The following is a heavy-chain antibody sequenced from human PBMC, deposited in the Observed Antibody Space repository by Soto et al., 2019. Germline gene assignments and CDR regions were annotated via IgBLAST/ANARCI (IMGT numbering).Heavy chain of an antibody. D-gene: IGHD6-6*01. J-gene: IGHJ6*03. CDR1: GVPFSRYG. CDR3: ARTYSSSTEEEDYYYYMDG. V-gene: IGHV3-33*01. CDR2: IWYDESNK. Sequence: PGGSLRLSCTASGVPFSRYGMPSVRQAQGKGPEWVAVIWYDESNKYYADSVKGRFTISRDNSKNTLYLQRNSLRAEDTAVYYCARTYSSSTEEEDYYYYMDGWGKGTTGTVSS.